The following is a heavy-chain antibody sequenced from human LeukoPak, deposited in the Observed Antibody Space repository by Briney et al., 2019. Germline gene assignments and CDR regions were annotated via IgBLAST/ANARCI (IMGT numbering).Heavy chain of an antibody. J-gene: IGHJ4*02. CDR2: ISTDGSAT. V-gene: IGHV3-74*01. Sequence: GGSLRLSCAASGFTFSSYWMHWVRQAPGKGLVWVSLISTDGSATNYADSVRGRFTISKDNAKNTLYLQMHSLRAEDTAVNYCARSSWGNFYFWGQGTLVTVSS. D-gene: IGHD3-16*01. CDR3: ARSSWGNFYF. CDR1: GFTFSSYW.